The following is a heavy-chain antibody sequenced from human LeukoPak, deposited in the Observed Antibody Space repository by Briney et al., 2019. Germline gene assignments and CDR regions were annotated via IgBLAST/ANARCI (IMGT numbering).Heavy chain of an antibody. J-gene: IGHJ4*02. CDR3: KVVPVVRRYYFDY. D-gene: IGHD2-2*01. CDR2: INHSGST. CDR1: GGSFSGYY. Sequence: SETLSLTCAVYGGSFSGYYWSWIRQPPGKGLDGIREINHSGSTNYNPSLKSRATISVDTPKNQFTLKLSSVPAADTAVYYCKVVPVVRRYYFDYWGEGTLVTVSS. V-gene: IGHV4-34*01.